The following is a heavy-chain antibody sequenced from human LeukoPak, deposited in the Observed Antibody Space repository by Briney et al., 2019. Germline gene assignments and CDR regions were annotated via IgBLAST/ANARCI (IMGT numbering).Heavy chain of an antibody. CDR3: ARQLGSGWYGHWYFDL. CDR1: GSSFTSYW. D-gene: IGHD6-19*01. CDR2: IYPGDSDT. Sequence: GASLKISCKGSGSSFTSYWIGWVRPLPGKGLGWMGIIYPGDSDTRYSPSFQGQVTISADKSISTAYLQWSSLKASDTAMYYCARQLGSGWYGHWYFDLWGRGTLVTVSS. V-gene: IGHV5-51*01. J-gene: IGHJ2*01.